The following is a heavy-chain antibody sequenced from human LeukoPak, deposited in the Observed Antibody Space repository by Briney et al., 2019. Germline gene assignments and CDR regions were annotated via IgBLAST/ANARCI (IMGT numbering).Heavy chain of an antibody. D-gene: IGHD1-1*01. CDR3: ARDHGGWNADC. V-gene: IGHV3-21*01. CDR2: ISSSSSYI. CDR1: GFTFSSYS. Sequence: GGSLRLSCAASGFTFSSYSMNWVRQAPGKGLEWVSSISSSSSYIYYADSVKGRFTISRDNAKNSLYLQMNSLRAEDTAVYYCARDHGGWNADCWGQGTLVTVSS. J-gene: IGHJ4*02.